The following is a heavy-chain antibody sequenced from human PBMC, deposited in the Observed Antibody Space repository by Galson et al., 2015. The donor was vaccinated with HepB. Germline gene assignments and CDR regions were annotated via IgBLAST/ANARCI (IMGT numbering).Heavy chain of an antibody. J-gene: IGHJ5*02. CDR3: ARETVADQGGNVDP. CDR1: GGTFSSYA. V-gene: IGHV1-69*13. Sequence: SVKVSCKASGGTFSSYAISWVRQAPGQGLEWMGGIIPIFGTANYAQKFQGRVTITADESTSTAYMELSSLRSEDTAVYYCARETVADQGGNVDPWGQGTLVTVSS. D-gene: IGHD1-14*01. CDR2: IIPIFGTA.